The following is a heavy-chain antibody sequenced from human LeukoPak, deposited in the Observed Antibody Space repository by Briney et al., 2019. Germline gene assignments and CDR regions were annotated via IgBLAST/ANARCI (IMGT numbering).Heavy chain of an antibody. J-gene: IGHJ4*02. V-gene: IGHV4-34*01. CDR2: INHSGST. Sequence: SETLSLTCAVYGGSFSGYYWSWIRQPPGKGLEWIGEINHSGSTNYNPSLKSRVTISVDTSKNQFSLKLSSVTAADTAVYYCARHRSRRIAADYWGQGTLVTVSS. CDR3: ARHRSRRIAADY. CDR1: GGSFSGYY. D-gene: IGHD6-13*01.